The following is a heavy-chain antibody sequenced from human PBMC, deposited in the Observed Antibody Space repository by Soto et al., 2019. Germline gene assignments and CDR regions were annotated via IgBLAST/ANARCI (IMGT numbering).Heavy chain of an antibody. V-gene: IGHV3-23*01. CDR2: ISSHGDTT. CDR3: ARCFLSSGWYGIDY. Sequence: PGGSLRLSCEASGFLFSSYAMNWVRQAPGKGLEWVSSISSHGDTTYYAESVRGRFTISRDNSKNTAYLQWSSLKASDTAMYYCARCFLSSGWYGIDYWGQGTLVTVS. J-gene: IGHJ4*02. D-gene: IGHD6-19*01. CDR1: GFLFSSYA.